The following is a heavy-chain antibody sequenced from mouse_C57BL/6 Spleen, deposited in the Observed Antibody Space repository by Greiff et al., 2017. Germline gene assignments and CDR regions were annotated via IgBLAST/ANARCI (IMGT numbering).Heavy chain of an antibody. V-gene: IGHV3-6*01. J-gene: IGHJ2*01. CDR2: ISYDGSN. CDR3: ARKDYGSGFDY. CDR1: GYSITSGYY. D-gene: IGHD1-1*01. Sequence: EVQVVESGPGLVKPSQSLSLTCSVTGYSITSGYYWNWIRQFPGNKLEWMGYISYDGSNNYNPSLKNRISITRDTSKNQFFLKLNSVTTEDTATYYCARKDYGSGFDYWGQGTTLTVSS.